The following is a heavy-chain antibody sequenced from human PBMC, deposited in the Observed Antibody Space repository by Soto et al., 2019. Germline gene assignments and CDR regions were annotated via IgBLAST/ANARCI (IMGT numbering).Heavy chain of an antibody. V-gene: IGHV1-18*01. J-gene: IGHJ6*02. D-gene: IGHD2-2*01. CDR3: STVVIELVPAAMRYCYCGRNI. CDR2: ISAYNGNT. Sequence: GSSVKVSCKASGYTFTSYGISWGRQAPGQGLEWMGWISAYNGNTNYAQKLQGRVTMTTETSTSTAYIELRSLRSDDTTVYYCSTVVIELVPAAMRYCYCGRNIWGQGTTVT. CDR1: GYTFTSYG.